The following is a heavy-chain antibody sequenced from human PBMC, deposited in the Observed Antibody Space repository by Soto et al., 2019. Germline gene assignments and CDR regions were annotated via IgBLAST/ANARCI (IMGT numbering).Heavy chain of an antibody. J-gene: IGHJ6*02. V-gene: IGHV3-33*01. CDR3: AFSPRRAIVVVPAARPYYYYGMDV. D-gene: IGHD2-2*01. CDR2: IWYDGSNK. Sequence: QVQLVESGGGVVQPGRSLRLSCAASGFTFSSYGMHWVRQAPGKGLEWVAVIWYDGSNKYYADSVKGRFTISRDNSKNTLYLQMNSLRAEDTAVYYCAFSPRRAIVVVPAARPYYYYGMDVWGQGTTVTVSS. CDR1: GFTFSSYG.